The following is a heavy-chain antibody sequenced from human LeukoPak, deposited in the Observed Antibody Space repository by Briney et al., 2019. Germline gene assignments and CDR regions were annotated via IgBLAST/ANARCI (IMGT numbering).Heavy chain of an antibody. D-gene: IGHD1-26*01. J-gene: IGHJ4*02. CDR1: GFTFSSYW. CDR2: IKEDGSET. V-gene: IGHV3-7*01. Sequence: PGGSLRLSCAASGFTFSSYWMTWVRQAPGKGLEWVANIKEDGSETHYVDSGRFTISRDNAQNSLYLQMDSLRSEDTAVYYCVVGARAFDHWGQGTLVTVSS. CDR3: VVGARAFDH.